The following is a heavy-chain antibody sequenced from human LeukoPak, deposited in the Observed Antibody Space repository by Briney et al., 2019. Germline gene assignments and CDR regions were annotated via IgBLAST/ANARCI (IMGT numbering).Heavy chain of an antibody. D-gene: IGHD5-18*01. Sequence: ASVKVSCKASGYTFSTYAMHWVRQAPGQRLEWMGCINTGNDNTQYSEKFQGRVTITRDTSANTAYMELSSLSSEDTAIYYCARTRGGIHLGRDFYHYMDVWGKGTTVTVSS. J-gene: IGHJ6*03. CDR1: GYTFSTYA. CDR2: INTGNDNT. V-gene: IGHV1-3*04. CDR3: ARTRGGIHLGRDFYHYMDV.